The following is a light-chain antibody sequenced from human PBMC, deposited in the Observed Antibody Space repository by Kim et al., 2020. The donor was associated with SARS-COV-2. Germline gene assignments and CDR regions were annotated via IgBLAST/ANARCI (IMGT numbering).Light chain of an antibody. CDR3: QQYNNYSRT. J-gene: IGKJ1*01. CDR2: DAS. Sequence: ASVGDRVTITCRASQSISSWLAWYQQKPGKAPKLLIYDASSLESGVPSSFSGSGSGTEFTLTISSLQPDDFATYYCQQYNNYSRTFGQGTKVDIK. V-gene: IGKV1-5*01. CDR1: QSISSW.